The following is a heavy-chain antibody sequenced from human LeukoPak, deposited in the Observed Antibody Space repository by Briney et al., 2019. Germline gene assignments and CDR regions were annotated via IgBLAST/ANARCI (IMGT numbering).Heavy chain of an antibody. Sequence: GGSLRLSCAASGLTFSNAWMSWVRQAPGKGLEWVGRIKSKTDGGTTDYAAPVKGRFTISRDDSKNTLYLQMNSLKPEDTAVYYCTNGVRGALDYWGQGTLVTVSS. CDR3: TNGVRGALDY. J-gene: IGHJ4*02. CDR2: IKSKTDGGTT. V-gene: IGHV3-15*01. CDR1: GLTFSNAW. D-gene: IGHD3-10*01.